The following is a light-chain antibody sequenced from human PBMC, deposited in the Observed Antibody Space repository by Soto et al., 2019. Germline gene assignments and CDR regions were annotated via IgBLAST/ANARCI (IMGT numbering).Light chain of an antibody. CDR2: VAS. Sequence: DIQLTQSPSFLSASVGDRVTITCRASQGISSYLAWYQQKPGKAPKLLIYVASTLQSGVPSRFSGSGSGTEFILTISSLQPEDSATYYRQQFNGYPLTFGGGTKVEIK. J-gene: IGKJ4*01. CDR3: QQFNGYPLT. CDR1: QGISSY. V-gene: IGKV1-9*01.